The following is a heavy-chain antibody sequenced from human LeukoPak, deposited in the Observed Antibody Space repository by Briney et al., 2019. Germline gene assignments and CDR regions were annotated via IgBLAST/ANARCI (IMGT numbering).Heavy chain of an antibody. V-gene: IGHV3-21*01. CDR1: GFTFSSYS. Sequence: GGSLRLSCAASGFTFSSYSTNWVRQAPGKGLEWVSSISSSSSYIYYADLVKGRFTISRDNAKNSLYLQMNSLRVEDTAVYYCARDRIWGGSLRWGGMDVWGQGTTVSVSS. CDR2: ISSSSSYI. D-gene: IGHD1-26*01. J-gene: IGHJ6*02. CDR3: ARDRIWGGSLRWGGMDV.